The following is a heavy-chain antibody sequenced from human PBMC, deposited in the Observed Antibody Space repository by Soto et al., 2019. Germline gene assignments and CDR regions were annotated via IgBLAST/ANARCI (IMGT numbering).Heavy chain of an antibody. CDR3: ATPTPLRGAMITNINFDF. V-gene: IGHV1-18*01. CDR1: GYTFTSYG. CDR2: ISAYNGNT. J-gene: IGHJ4*02. Sequence: ASVKVSCKASGYTFTSYGISWVRQAPGQGLEWMGWISAYNGNTNYAQKLQGRVTMTTDTSTSTAYMELRSLRSDDTAVYYCATPTPLRGAMITNINFDFWGQGTPVTVSS. D-gene: IGHD3-10*01.